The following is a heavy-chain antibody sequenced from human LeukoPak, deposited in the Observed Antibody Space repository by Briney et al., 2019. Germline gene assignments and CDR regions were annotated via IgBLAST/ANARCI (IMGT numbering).Heavy chain of an antibody. Sequence: GGSLRLSWAASGFTFSSYSMNWVRQAPGKGLEWVSYISSSSSTIYYADSVKGRFTISRDNAKNSLYLQMNSLRAEDTAVYYCARDSVRVAARSLDYWGQGTLVTVSS. D-gene: IGHD6-6*01. CDR2: ISSSSSTI. CDR3: ARDSVRVAARSLDY. CDR1: GFTFSSYS. J-gene: IGHJ4*02. V-gene: IGHV3-48*04.